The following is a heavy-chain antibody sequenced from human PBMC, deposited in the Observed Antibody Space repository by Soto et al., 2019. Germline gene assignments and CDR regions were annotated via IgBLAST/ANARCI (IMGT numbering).Heavy chain of an antibody. CDR3: AKDVTRRRLRLRPNSDFDY. Sequence: QPWGSLRLSCAASGFTFSSYAMSWVRQAPGKGLEWVSAISGSGGSTCYADSVKGRFTISRDNSKNTLYLQMNSLRAEDTAVYYCAKDVTRRRLRLRPNSDFDYWGQGTLVTVSS. CDR1: GFTFSSYA. J-gene: IGHJ4*02. CDR2: ISGSGGST. V-gene: IGHV3-23*01. D-gene: IGHD5-12*01.